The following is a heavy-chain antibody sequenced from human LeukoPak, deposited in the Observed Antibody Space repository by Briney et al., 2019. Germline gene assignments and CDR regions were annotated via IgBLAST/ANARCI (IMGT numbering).Heavy chain of an antibody. CDR3: ASFTTYYYDSSGSLDY. D-gene: IGHD3-22*01. CDR2: ISSSGSTI. CDR1: GFTSSSYE. J-gene: IGHJ4*02. V-gene: IGHV3-48*03. Sequence: GGSLRLSSAAAGFTSSSYEMNWVRQAPGKGLEWVSYISSSGSTIYYADSVKGRFTISRDNAKNSLYLQMNSLRAEDTAVYYCASFTTYYYDSSGSLDYWGQGTLVTVSS.